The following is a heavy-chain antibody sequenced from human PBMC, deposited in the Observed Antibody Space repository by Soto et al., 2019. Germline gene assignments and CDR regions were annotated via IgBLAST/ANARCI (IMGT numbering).Heavy chain of an antibody. J-gene: IGHJ3*02. D-gene: IGHD1-1*01. V-gene: IGHV4-34*01. Sequence: QVQLQQWGAGLLKPSETLSLTCAVYGGFVSSGSYYWSWIRQPPGKGLEWIGEMSHSGGTHFNPSLKSSSTISVYTSKNQFSLKMSSVTAADTALYYCARVERGTATTVVDAFDIWGPGTMVNVSS. CDR2: MSHSGGT. CDR1: GGFVSSGSYY. CDR3: ARVERGTATTVVDAFDI.